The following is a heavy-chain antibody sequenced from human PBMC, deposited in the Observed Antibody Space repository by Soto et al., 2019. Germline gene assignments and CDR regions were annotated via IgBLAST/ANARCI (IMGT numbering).Heavy chain of an antibody. Sequence: PSETLSLTCAVSGGSISSSNWWSWVRQPPGKGLEWIGEIYHSGSTNYNPSLKSRVTISVDKSKNQFSLKLSSVTVADTAVYYCARLYYDILTGYFDWGQGTLVTVSS. CDR2: IYHSGST. D-gene: IGHD3-9*01. CDR3: ARLYYDILTGYFD. CDR1: GGSISSSNW. J-gene: IGHJ4*02. V-gene: IGHV4-4*02.